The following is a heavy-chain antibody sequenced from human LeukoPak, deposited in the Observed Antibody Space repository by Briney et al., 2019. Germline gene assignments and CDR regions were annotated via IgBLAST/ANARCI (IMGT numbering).Heavy chain of an antibody. Sequence: PGGSLRLSCAASGFTFSSYGMHWVRQAPGKGLEWVAVISYDGSNKYYADSVKGRFTISRDNSKNTLYLQMNSLRAEDTAVYYCATISGYDSGWGQGTLVTVSS. D-gene: IGHD5-12*01. J-gene: IGHJ4*02. CDR1: GFTFSSYG. V-gene: IGHV3-30*03. CDR3: ATISGYDSG. CDR2: ISYDGSNK.